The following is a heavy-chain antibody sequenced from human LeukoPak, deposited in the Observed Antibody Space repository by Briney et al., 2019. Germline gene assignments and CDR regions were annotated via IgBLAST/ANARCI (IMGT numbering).Heavy chain of an antibody. D-gene: IGHD3-10*01. CDR1: GGSVSSSSYY. CDR2: INYSGTT. V-gene: IGHV4-39*07. CDR3: ARRRSGSYYNRAFDY. J-gene: IGHJ4*02. Sequence: SETLSLTCSVSGGSVSSSSYYWGWIRAPPGKGLEWIGSINYSGTTYYHPSLKSRVTISIDTSKNQFSLKLSSVTAADTAVYYCARRRSGSYYNRAFDYWGQGTLVTVSS.